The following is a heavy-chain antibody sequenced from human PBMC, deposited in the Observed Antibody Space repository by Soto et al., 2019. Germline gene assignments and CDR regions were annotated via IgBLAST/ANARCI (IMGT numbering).Heavy chain of an antibody. V-gene: IGHV3-23*05. CDR2: IDSNESP. CDR3: AKWLRSGFYYCDF. CDR1: GFYFRSYA. Sequence: GGSLRLSSQASGFYFRSYAMSRVRQVPGKGLEWVELIDSNESPLYAASVKGRFTVSRDNSMNTVNLQMNSLRAEDTALYYCAKWLRSGFYYCDFWGQGTIVTVSS. J-gene: IGHJ4*02. D-gene: IGHD3-22*01.